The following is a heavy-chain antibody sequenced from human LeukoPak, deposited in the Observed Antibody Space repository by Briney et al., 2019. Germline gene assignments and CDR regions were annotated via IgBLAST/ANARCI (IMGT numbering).Heavy chain of an antibody. Sequence: PGGSLRLSCAASGFTFGDHYMDWVRQAPGKGLEWVARITNNPHNYGTQYAASVKGRFTVTRDESEKSLYLQMNSLKTDDTAVYYCARDTATALDFWGQGTLVTVSS. CDR1: GFTFGDHY. J-gene: IGHJ4*02. D-gene: IGHD6-25*01. CDR3: ARDTATALDF. V-gene: IGHV3-72*01. CDR2: ITNNPHNYGT.